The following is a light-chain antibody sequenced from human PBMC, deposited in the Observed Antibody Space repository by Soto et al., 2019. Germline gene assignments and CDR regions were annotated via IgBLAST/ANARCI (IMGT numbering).Light chain of an antibody. V-gene: IGKV3-15*01. CDR1: QSVSSN. CDR2: GAS. CDR3: QQYHNWPLWT. J-gene: IGKJ1*01. Sequence: EIVMTQSPATLSVSPGERATLSCRASQSVSSNLAWYHQKPGQAPRLLIYGASTRATGIPARFSGSGSGTEFTITISSLQSEDFAVYYCQQYHNWPLWTFGQGTKVQIK.